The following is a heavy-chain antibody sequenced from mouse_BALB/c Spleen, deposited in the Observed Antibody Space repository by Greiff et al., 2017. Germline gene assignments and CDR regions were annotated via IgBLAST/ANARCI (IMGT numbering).Heavy chain of an antibody. D-gene: IGHD2-2*01. J-gene: IGHJ2*01. V-gene: IGHV1-9*01. Sequence: VQLQQSGAELMKPGASVKISCKATGYTFSSYWIEWVKQRPGHGLEWIGEILPGSGSTNYNEKFKGKATFTADTSSNTAYMQLSSLTSEDSAVYYCARRGNGYYFDYWGQGTTLTVSS. CDR2: ILPGSGST. CDR1: GYTFSSYW. CDR3: ARRGNGYYFDY.